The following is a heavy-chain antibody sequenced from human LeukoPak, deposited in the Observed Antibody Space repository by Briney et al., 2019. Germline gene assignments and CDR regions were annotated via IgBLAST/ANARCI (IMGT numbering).Heavy chain of an antibody. CDR1: GYTFTNYY. CDR2: INPSGGRT. D-gene: IGHD3-10*01. J-gene: IGHJ4*02. V-gene: IGHV1-46*01. Sequence: ASVKVSCKASGYTFTNYYIDWVRQAPGQGLEWMGIINPSGGRTTYAQKFQGRVTMTRDTSTSTVYMEMSGLRSEDTAVYYCRREGEYDVRKPGGDYWGQGTLVTVSS. CDR3: RREGEYDVRKPGGDY.